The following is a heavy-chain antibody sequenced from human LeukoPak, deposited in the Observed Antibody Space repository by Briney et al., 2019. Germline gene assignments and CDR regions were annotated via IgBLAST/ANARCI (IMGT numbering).Heavy chain of an antibody. CDR2: IIPIFGTA. D-gene: IGHD4-23*01. Sequence: ASVKVSCKASGGTFSSYAISWVRQAPGQGLEWMGGIIPIFGTANYAQKFQGRVTITTDESTSTAYMELSSLRSEDTAVYYCARGSFSDYGGNSDAFDIWGQGTMVTISS. CDR1: GGTFSSYA. CDR3: ARGSFSDYGGNSDAFDI. V-gene: IGHV1-69*05. J-gene: IGHJ3*02.